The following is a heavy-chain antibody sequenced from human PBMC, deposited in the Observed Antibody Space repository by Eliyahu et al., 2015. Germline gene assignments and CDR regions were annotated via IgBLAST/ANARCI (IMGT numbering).Heavy chain of an antibody. CDR2: INTKTGNP. J-gene: IGHJ4*02. CDR3: GRDLGYCSGGNCGQ. CDR1: GXAFANYG. Sequence: QAQLVQSGSELKKPGASVXVXCXASGXAFANYGMTGVRXAPGQGLEWMGWINTKTGNPMYAQGFTGRFVFSLDSSVTTAYLQISSLRAEDTAVYYCGRDLGYCSGGNCGQWGQGTLVTVSS. D-gene: IGHD2-15*01. V-gene: IGHV7-4-1*02.